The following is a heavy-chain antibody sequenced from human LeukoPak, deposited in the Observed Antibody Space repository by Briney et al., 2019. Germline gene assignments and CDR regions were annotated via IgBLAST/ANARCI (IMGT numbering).Heavy chain of an antibody. CDR2: ISGSGSST. J-gene: IGHJ4*02. D-gene: IGHD1-26*01. CDR1: GFTFSSNT. V-gene: IGHV3-23*01. CDR3: AKEVSGSYSPTDY. Sequence: GGSLRLSCAASGFTFSSNTMSWVRQAAGKGLEWVSGISGSGSSTYYADSVKGRFTISRDNSKNTLYLQMNSLRVEDTAVYYCAKEVSGSYSPTDYWGQGTQVTVSS.